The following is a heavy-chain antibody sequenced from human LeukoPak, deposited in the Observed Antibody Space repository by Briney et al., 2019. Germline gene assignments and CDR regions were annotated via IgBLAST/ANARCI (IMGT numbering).Heavy chain of an antibody. CDR3: ARARGTVAIDY. Sequence: SETLSLTCTVSGVSISSRSYFWGWLRQPPGKGLEWIGSIYYKGNTYFNPSLKSRVTISEDTSKNQFSLKVTSVTAADTAVYYCARARGTVAIDYWGQGTLVIVSS. CDR1: GVSISSRSYF. D-gene: IGHD5-12*01. V-gene: IGHV4-39*07. J-gene: IGHJ4*02. CDR2: IYYKGNT.